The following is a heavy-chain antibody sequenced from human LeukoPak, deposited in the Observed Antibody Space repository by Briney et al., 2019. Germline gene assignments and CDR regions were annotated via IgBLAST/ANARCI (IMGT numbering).Heavy chain of an antibody. CDR1: GFTFSDYY. Sequence: GGSLRLSCAASGFTFSDYYMSWTRQAPGKGLEWVSYISSSGSTIYYADSVKGRFTISRDNAKNSLYLQMNSLRAEDTAVYYCARAEYYDSSGYYEYGMDVWGQGTTVTVSS. CDR3: ARAEYYDSSGYYEYGMDV. CDR2: ISSSGSTI. D-gene: IGHD3-22*01. J-gene: IGHJ6*02. V-gene: IGHV3-11*01.